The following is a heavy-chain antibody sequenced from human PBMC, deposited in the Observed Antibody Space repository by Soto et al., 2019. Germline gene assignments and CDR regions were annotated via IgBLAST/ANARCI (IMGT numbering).Heavy chain of an antibody. J-gene: IGHJ4*02. D-gene: IGHD3-10*01. CDR2: IYSGGYT. V-gene: IGHV3-53*01. Sequence: EVQLVESGGGLIQPGGSLRLSCAVSGFTVSNNYMSWVRQAPGKGLEGVSVIYSGGYTAYGDSVKGRFTISRDNSKNPIYLQINTRGAGAAALYSWATHPGGGGYWGQGTLVTVSS. CDR3: ATHPGGGGY. CDR1: GFTVSNNY.